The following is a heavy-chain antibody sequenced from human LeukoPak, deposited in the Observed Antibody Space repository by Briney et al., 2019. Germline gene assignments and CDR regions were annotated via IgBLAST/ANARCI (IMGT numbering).Heavy chain of an antibody. CDR1: GDSVSSSSAT. J-gene: IGHJ6*02. D-gene: IGHD3-10*01. Sequence: SQTLSLTCAISGDSVSSSSATWNWIRQSPSRGLEWLGRTYYKSKWYNDYAVSVKSRITMNPDTSRTQLSLQLNSVTPEDTAVYYCAREGVTLVRGVVLDYYGMGVWGQGTTVTVSS. V-gene: IGHV6-1*01. CDR2: TYYKSKWYN. CDR3: AREGVTLVRGVVLDYYGMGV.